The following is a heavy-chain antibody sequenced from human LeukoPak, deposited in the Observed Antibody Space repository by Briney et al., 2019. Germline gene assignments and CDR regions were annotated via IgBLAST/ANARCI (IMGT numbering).Heavy chain of an antibody. CDR1: GYTFTSYG. Sequence: ASVKVSCKASGYTFTSYGISWVRQAPGQGLEWMGWISAYNGNTNYAQKLQGRVTMTTDTSTSTAYMELRSLRSDDTAVYYCARENLGPDYYYYMDVWGKGTTVTVSS. D-gene: IGHD7-27*01. V-gene: IGHV1-18*01. J-gene: IGHJ6*03. CDR2: ISAYNGNT. CDR3: ARENLGPDYYYYMDV.